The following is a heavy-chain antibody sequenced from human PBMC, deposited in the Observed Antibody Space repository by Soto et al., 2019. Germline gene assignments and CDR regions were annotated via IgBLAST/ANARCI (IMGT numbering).Heavy chain of an antibody. CDR3: AGSTADTTLKASSF. CDR1: GVSITSTDW. V-gene: IGHV4-4*02. Sequence: QVQLQESGPGLVKPSETLSLSCAVSGVSITSTDWWSWVRQPPGKGLQWIGDVSLGGGANYNPSLKSRVTISVDNSKTQFSLSINSVTAADTAVYFCAGSTADTTLKASSFWGQGTLVTVSS. J-gene: IGHJ4*02. D-gene: IGHD4-4*01. CDR2: VSLGGGA.